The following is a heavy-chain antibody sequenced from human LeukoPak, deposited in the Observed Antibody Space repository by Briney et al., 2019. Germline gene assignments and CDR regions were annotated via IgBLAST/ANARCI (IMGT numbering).Heavy chain of an antibody. CDR1: GGTFSSYA. CDR2: IIPIFGTA. CDR3: ARDWPSGYYDSSGYAD. Sequence: ASVKVSCKASGGTFSSYAISWVRQAPGQGLEWMGGIIPIFGTANYAQKFQGRVTITADKSTSTAYMELSSLRSEDTAVYYCARDWPSGYYDSSGYADWGQGTLVTVSS. J-gene: IGHJ4*02. D-gene: IGHD3-22*01. V-gene: IGHV1-69*06.